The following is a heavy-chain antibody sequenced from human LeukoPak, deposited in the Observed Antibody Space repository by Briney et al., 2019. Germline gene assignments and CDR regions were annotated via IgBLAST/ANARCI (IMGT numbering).Heavy chain of an antibody. Sequence: SVNVSCKASGGTFSSYAISWVRQAPGQGLEWMGGIIPILGTANYAQKFKGRVTITADESTSTAYMELSSLRSEDTAVYYCARGSVVYCSGGSCERPYFGDYWGQGTLVTASP. CDR1: GGTFSSYA. V-gene: IGHV1-69*13. CDR2: IIPILGTA. J-gene: IGHJ4*02. D-gene: IGHD2-15*01. CDR3: ARGSVVYCSGGSCERPYFGDY.